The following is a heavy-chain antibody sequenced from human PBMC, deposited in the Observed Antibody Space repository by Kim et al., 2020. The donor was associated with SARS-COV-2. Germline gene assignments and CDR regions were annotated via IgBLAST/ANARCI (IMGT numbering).Heavy chain of an antibody. Sequence: GGSLRLSCAASGFTVSSEARSWGRQAPGKGLEWVSGSYSGGSSTYYADSVKGRFTISRDNSKNTLYLQMNSLRAEDTAVYYCAKTGFPGFYGMDVWGQGTTVTVSS. CDR2: SYSGGSST. V-gene: IGHV3-23*03. D-gene: IGHD3-10*01. CDR1: GFTVSSEA. CDR3: AKTGFPGFYGMDV. J-gene: IGHJ6*02.